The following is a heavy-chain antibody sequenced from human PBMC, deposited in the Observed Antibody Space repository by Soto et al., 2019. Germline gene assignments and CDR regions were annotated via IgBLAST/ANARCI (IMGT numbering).Heavy chain of an antibody. CDR3: ANLGVTTPHYYYYMDV. CDR1: GFTFSSYA. D-gene: IGHD4-4*01. J-gene: IGHJ6*03. Sequence: GGSLRLSCAASGFTFSSYAMSWVRQAPGKGLEWVSAISGSGGSTYYADSVKGRFTISRDNSKNTLYLQMNSLRAEDTAVYYCANLGVTTPHYYYYMDVWGKGTTVTVSS. CDR2: ISGSGGST. V-gene: IGHV3-23*01.